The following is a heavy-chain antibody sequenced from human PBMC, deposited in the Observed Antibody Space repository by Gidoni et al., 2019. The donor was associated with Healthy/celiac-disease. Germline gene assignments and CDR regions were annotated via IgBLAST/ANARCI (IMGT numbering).Heavy chain of an antibody. CDR3: AKGPYSSSWFNYYYGMDV. CDR1: GFTFSSYG. CDR2: ISYDGSNK. Sequence: QVQLVESGGGVVQPGRSLRLSCAASGFTFSSYGMHWVRQAPGKGLEWVAVISYDGSNKYYADSVKGRFTISRDNSKNTLYLQMNSLRAEDTAVYYCAKGPYSSSWFNYYYGMDVWGQGTTVTVSS. J-gene: IGHJ6*02. D-gene: IGHD6-13*01. V-gene: IGHV3-30*18.